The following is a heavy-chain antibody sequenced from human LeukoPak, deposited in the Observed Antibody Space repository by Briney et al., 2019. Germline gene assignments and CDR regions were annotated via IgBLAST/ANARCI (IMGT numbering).Heavy chain of an antibody. CDR1: GYTFTSYG. J-gene: IGHJ6*02. CDR2: INPNSGGT. Sequence: ASVKVSCKASGYTFTSYGISWVRQAPGQGLEWMGWINPNSGGTNYAQKFQGRVTLTSDTSISTAYMELSLLTSDDTAIYYCARGLRIINGLDVWGQGTTVIVSS. D-gene: IGHD2-15*01. V-gene: IGHV1-2*02. CDR3: ARGLRIINGLDV.